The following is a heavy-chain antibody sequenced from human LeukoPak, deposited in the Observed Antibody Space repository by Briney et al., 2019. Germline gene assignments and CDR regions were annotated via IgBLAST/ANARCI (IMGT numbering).Heavy chain of an antibody. J-gene: IGHJ4*02. CDR1: RGSISRSSYY. V-gene: IGHV4-39*01. CDR3: ARHPTLTSGGNFDY. Sequence: KASDTLSLTCSVPRGSISRSSYYWGWIRQPPGKGLEWIGSLYNIESTYYNPSLQSRVTISVDTSKNQFSLKLGSVTAADTAVYYCARHPTLTSGGNFDYWGQGALVTVSS. CDR2: LYNIEST. D-gene: IGHD3-16*01.